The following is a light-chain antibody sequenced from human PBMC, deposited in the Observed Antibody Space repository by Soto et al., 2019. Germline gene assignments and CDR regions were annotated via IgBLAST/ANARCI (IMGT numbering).Light chain of an antibody. V-gene: IGLV2-14*01. CDR3: SSYTSSSTLYV. Sequence: QSVLTQPASVSGSPGQSITISCAGTSSDIGGYNYVSWYQQHPGKAPKVMIYEVSNRPSGVSNRFSGSKSGNTASLTISGLQAEDEAEYYCSSYTSSSTLYVFGIGTKLTVL. J-gene: IGLJ1*01. CDR2: EVS. CDR1: SSDIGGYNY.